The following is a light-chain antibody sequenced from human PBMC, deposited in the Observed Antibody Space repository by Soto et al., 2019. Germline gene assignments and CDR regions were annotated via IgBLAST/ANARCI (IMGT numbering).Light chain of an antibody. CDR2: EVR. Sequence: QSVLTQPASVSGSPGQSITISCTGSSSDVDNGYNSVSWYQQHPGKAPKLMIYEVRNRPSGVSNRFSGSTSGNTASLTISGLQAEDEADYYCSSYSTRATHYVFGIGTKVTV. V-gene: IGLV2-14*01. CDR1: SSDVDNGYNS. J-gene: IGLJ1*01. CDR3: SSYSTRATHYV.